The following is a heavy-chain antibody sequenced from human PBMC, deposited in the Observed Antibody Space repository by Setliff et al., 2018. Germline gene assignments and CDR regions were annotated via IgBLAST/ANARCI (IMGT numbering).Heavy chain of an antibody. V-gene: IGHV4-34*01. D-gene: IGHD2-2*01. Sequence: SETLSLTCDVYDGAFSTYYWTWIRQPPGKGLEWIGDMHQSGRINFNPSLKSRVTMSADPSKNQFSLKVTSVTAADTAVYYFRLAHCSNNCEEALDYWSQGTLVTVSS. J-gene: IGHJ4*02. CDR1: DGAFSTYY. CDR2: MHQSGRI. CDR3: RLAHCSNNCEEALDY.